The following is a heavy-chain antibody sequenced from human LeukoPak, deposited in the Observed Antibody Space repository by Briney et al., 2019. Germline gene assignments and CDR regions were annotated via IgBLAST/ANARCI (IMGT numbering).Heavy chain of an antibody. J-gene: IGHJ4*02. CDR1: GYSFTSYW. Sequence: GESLKISCKGSGYSFTSYWIGWVRQMPGKGLEWMGIIYPGDSDTTYSPSFQGQVTISADKSISTAYLQWSSLKASDTAMYYCARGWDSSGWPDDYWGQGTLVTVSS. CDR3: ARGWDSSGWPDDY. V-gene: IGHV5-51*01. CDR2: IYPGDSDT. D-gene: IGHD6-19*01.